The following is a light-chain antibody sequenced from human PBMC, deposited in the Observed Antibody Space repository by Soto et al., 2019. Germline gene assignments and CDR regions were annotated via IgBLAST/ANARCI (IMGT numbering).Light chain of an antibody. CDR2: DVS. V-gene: IGLV2-11*01. Sequence: QSALTQPRSVSGSPGQSVTISCTGTSSDVGGYNYVSWHQQHPGKAPKLMIYDVSKRPSGVPDRFSGSKSGNTASLTISGLQAEDEADYYCCSYAGSYTSRVFGTGTKLTVL. CDR1: SSDVGGYNY. J-gene: IGLJ1*01. CDR3: CSYAGSYTSRV.